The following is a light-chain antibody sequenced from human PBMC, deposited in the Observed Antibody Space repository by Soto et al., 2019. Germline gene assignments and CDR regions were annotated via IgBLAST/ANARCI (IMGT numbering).Light chain of an antibody. CDR3: QQRTHWPPLT. CDR2: DAS. Sequence: EMGLTQSPSTLSLSPGERATLSCRASQNIASYLAWYQHRPGQAPMLLISDASNRAAGIPDRFSGSGSGTAFTLTLSRLEPEDFAIYYCQQRTHWPPLTFGGGTRV. V-gene: IGKV3-11*01. CDR1: QNIASY. J-gene: IGKJ4*01.